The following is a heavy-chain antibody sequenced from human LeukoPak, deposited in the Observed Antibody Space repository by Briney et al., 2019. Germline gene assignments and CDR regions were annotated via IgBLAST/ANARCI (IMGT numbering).Heavy chain of an antibody. CDR3: ARDLVLEQQLRYFDL. CDR2: INHSGST. J-gene: IGHJ2*01. Sequence: SETLSLTCAVYGVSFSGYYWSWIRQPPGKGLEWIGEINHSGSTNYNPSLKSRVTISVDTSKNQFSLKLSSVTAADTAVYYCARDLVLEQQLRYFDLWGRGTLVTVSS. D-gene: IGHD6-13*01. V-gene: IGHV4-34*01. CDR1: GVSFSGYY.